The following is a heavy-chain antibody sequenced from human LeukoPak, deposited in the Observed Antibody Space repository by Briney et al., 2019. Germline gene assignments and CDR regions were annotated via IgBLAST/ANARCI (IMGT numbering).Heavy chain of an antibody. CDR1: GGSISSSDYY. Sequence: SETLSLTCTVSGGSISSSDYYWGWIRQPPGKGLEWIASIYYSGTTHYNPSLKSRVTMSVDTSKNQFSLKLSSVTAADTAVYYCASGVYFDYWGQGTLVTVSS. CDR2: IYYSGTT. D-gene: IGHD3-16*01. CDR3: ASGVYFDY. J-gene: IGHJ4*02. V-gene: IGHV4-39*01.